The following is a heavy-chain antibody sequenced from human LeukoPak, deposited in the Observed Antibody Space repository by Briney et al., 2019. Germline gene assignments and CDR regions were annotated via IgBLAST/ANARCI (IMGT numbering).Heavy chain of an antibody. D-gene: IGHD1-7*01. CDR3: ARVPNWNSVDWFDP. V-gene: IGHV3-21*01. CDR2: ISSTSSYI. J-gene: IGHJ5*02. Sequence: GGSLRLSCAASGFTFSSYDMNWVRQAPGKGLEWVSSISSTSSYIYYADSVKGRFTISRDNAKNSLYLQMNSLRAEDTAVYYCARVPNWNSVDWFDPWGQGTLVTVSS. CDR1: GFTFSSYD.